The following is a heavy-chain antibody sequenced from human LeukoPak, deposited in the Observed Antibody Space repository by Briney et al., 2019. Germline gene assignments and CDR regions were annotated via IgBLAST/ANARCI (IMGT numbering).Heavy chain of an antibody. Sequence: ASVKVSCKASGYTLDRFGISWVRQAPGLGLEWLGWINPYNGKTIFGEEFQGRVTMTTDTSTSTVYMELTSLRSDDTAVYFCARDTPQHLKRFDYWGQGTLVTVSS. CDR1: GYTLDRFG. D-gene: IGHD6-13*01. CDR2: INPYNGKT. V-gene: IGHV1-18*01. J-gene: IGHJ4*02. CDR3: ARDTPQHLKRFDY.